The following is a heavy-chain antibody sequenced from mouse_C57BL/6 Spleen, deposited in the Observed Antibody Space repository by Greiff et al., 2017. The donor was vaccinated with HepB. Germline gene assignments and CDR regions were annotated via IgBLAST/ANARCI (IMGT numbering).Heavy chain of an antibody. D-gene: IGHD1-1*01. CDR2: IHPNSGST. CDR1: GYTFTSYW. V-gene: IGHV1-64*01. J-gene: IGHJ4*01. CDR3: ASGITTVYYYAMDY. Sequence: QVQLQQSGAELVKPGASVKLSCKASGYTFTSYWMHWVKQRPGQGLEWIGMIHPNSGSTNYNEKFKSKATLTVDKSSSTAYMQLSSLTSEDSAVYYCASGITTVYYYAMDYWGQGTSVTVSS.